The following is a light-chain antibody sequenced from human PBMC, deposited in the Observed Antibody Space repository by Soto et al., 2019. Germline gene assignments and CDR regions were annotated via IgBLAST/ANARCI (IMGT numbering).Light chain of an antibody. CDR1: SSDVGAYNY. J-gene: IGLJ1*01. Sequence: QSALAQPPSASGSPGQSVTISFTGTSSDVGAYNYVSWYQQHPGKAPKLMIYEVSYRPSGVPDRFSGSKSGNTASLTVSGLQAEDEADYYCSSYAGSSTVFGTGTKVTVL. CDR3: SSYAGSSTV. CDR2: EVS. V-gene: IGLV2-8*01.